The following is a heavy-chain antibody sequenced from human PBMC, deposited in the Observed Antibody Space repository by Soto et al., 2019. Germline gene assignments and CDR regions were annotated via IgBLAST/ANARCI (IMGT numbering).Heavy chain of an antibody. D-gene: IGHD3-10*01. CDR3: ARVSGLRGDHYYFDY. CDR2: ISAYNGNT. Sequence: QVPLVQSGAEVKKPGASVKISCKASGYTFTSYGISWVRQAPGQGLEWMGWISAYNGNTNYAQKLQVRVTMTTDTSTSTAYMELRSLRSDDPAVYYCARVSGLRGDHYYFDYWGQGTLVTV. CDR1: GYTFTSYG. V-gene: IGHV1-18*01. J-gene: IGHJ4*02.